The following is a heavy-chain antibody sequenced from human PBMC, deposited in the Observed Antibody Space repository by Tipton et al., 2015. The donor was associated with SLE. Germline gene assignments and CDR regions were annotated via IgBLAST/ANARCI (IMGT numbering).Heavy chain of an antibody. CDR3: ARALVGVNGAFDI. V-gene: IGHV3-48*03. J-gene: IGHJ3*02. CDR1: GFTFSSYE. D-gene: IGHD1-26*01. Sequence: SLRLSCAASGFTFSSYEMNWVRQAPGKGLEWVSYISSSGSTIYYADSVKGRFTISRDNAKNSLYLQMNSLTAEDTAVYYCARALVGVNGAFDIWGQGTMVTASS. CDR2: ISSSGSTI.